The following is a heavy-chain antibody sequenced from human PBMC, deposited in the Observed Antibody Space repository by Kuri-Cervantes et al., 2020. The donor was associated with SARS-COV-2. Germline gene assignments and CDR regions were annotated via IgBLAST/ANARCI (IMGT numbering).Heavy chain of an antibody. J-gene: IGHJ4*02. CDR1: GGSISSGSYY. V-gene: IGHV4-61*09. Sequence: SCSVSGGSISSGSYYCTWIRQPAGKGLEWIGHIYTSGGTNYNPSLKSRVTISVDTSKNQFSLKLSSVTAADTAVYYCARHDYWGQGTLVTVSS. CDR3: ARHDY. CDR2: IYTSGGT.